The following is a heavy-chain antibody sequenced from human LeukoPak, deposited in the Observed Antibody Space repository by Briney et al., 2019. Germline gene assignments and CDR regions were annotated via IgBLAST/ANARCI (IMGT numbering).Heavy chain of an antibody. CDR1: GFTFSTYE. CDR2: IRSSGSPI. D-gene: IGHD3-3*01. V-gene: IGHV3-48*03. CDR3: ASGGFDY. Sequence: GGSLRLSCAASGFTFSTYEMNWVRQAPGKGLEWVSYIRSSGSPIYYADSVKGRFTISRDNARNSLYLQMNSLRAEDTAVYYFASGGFDYWGQGVLVTVSS. J-gene: IGHJ4*02.